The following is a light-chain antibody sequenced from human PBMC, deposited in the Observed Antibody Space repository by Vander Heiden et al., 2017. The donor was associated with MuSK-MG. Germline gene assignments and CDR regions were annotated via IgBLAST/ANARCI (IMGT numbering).Light chain of an antibody. CDR1: NSVGDA. CDR3: QQDNYWLG. J-gene: IGKJ4*01. V-gene: IGKV3-15*01. CDR2: GAS. Sequence: VMTQSPVTLSASPGESVTLSCRATNSVGDALAWYQQKPGQAPRLLIHGASTRAAGIPARFSGSGSGTEFTLTITSLQSDDFAVYYCQQDNYWLGFGEGTKVDIK.